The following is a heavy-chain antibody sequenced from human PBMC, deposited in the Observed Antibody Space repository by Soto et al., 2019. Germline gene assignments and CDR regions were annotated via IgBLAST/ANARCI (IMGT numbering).Heavy chain of an antibody. CDR1: GFTFSSYA. CDR3: AKGRGRITIFGVVRHYYYYGMDV. V-gene: IGHV3-23*01. D-gene: IGHD3-3*01. CDR2: ISGSGGST. J-gene: IGHJ6*02. Sequence: EVQLLESGGGLVQPGGSLRLSCAASGFTFSSYAMSWVRQAPGKGLEWVSAISGSGGSTYYADSVKGRFTISRDNSKNTLYLQMNSLRAEDTAVYYCAKGRGRITIFGVVRHYYYYGMDVWGQGTTVTVSS.